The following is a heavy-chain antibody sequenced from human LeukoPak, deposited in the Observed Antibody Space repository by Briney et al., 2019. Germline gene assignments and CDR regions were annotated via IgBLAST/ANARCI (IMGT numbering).Heavy chain of an antibody. CDR3: AKDTSIGRYCTNGVCSPFDY. Sequence: PGGSLRLSCAASGFTFSSYAMSWVRQAPGKGLEWVSAICDSGGSTYDADSVKGRFTISRDNSKNTLSLQMNSLRAEDTAVYYCAKDTSIGRYCTNGVCSPFDYWGQGTLVTVSS. V-gene: IGHV3-23*01. CDR1: GFTFSSYA. CDR2: ICDSGGST. D-gene: IGHD2-8*01. J-gene: IGHJ4*02.